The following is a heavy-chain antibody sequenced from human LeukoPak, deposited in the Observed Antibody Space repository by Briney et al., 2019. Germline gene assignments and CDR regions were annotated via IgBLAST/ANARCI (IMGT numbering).Heavy chain of an antibody. CDR2: IYSGGST. CDR3: ARRPMVRGVIGYYYGMDV. D-gene: IGHD3-10*01. J-gene: IGHJ6*02. CDR1: GFTVSSNY. V-gene: IGHV3-53*01. Sequence: AGGSLRLSCAASGFTVSSNYMSWVRQAPGKGLEWVSLIYSGGSTYYADSVKGRFTISRHNSKNTLYLQMNSLRAEDTALYHCARRPMVRGVIGYYYGMDVWGQGTTVTVSS.